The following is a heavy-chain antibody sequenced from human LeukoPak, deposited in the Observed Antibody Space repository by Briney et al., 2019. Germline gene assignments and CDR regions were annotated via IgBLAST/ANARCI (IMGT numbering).Heavy chain of an antibody. CDR1: GFSFSDYH. V-gene: IGHV3-11*01. J-gene: IGHJ4*02. Sequence: GGSLRLSCAASGFSFSDYHMTWIRQAPGKGLEWISYISSGVSTRYNADSVKGRLTISRDNGKNSLYLQMNSLRAEDTALYYCARTTGSGYCDFWGQGTLITVSS. CDR3: ARTTGSGYCDF. CDR2: ISSGVSTR. D-gene: IGHD2-2*03.